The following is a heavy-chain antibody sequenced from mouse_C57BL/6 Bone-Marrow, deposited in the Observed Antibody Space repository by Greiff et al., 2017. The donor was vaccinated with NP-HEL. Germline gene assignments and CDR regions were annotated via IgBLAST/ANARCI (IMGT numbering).Heavy chain of an antibody. Sequence: DVQLQESGPGLVKPSQSLSLTCSVTGYSITSGYYWNWIRQFPGNKLEWMGYISYDGSNNYNPSLKNRISITRDTSKNQFFLKLNSVTTEDTATYYCARAPSLHCDYWGQGTTLTVSS. V-gene: IGHV3-6*01. CDR1: GYSITSGYY. D-gene: IGHD2-1*01. CDR2: ISYDGSN. J-gene: IGHJ2*01. CDR3: ARAPSLHCDY.